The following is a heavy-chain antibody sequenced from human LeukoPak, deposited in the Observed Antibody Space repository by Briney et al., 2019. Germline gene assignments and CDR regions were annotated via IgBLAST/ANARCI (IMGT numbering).Heavy chain of an antibody. D-gene: IGHD5-12*01. V-gene: IGHV3-23*01. J-gene: IGHJ4*02. CDR2: ISGSGGST. CDR1: GFTFSSYA. Sequence: GGSLRLSCAASGFTFSSYAMSWVRQAPGKGLEWVSAISGSGGSTYYADSVKGRFTISRDSSKNTLYLQMNSLRAEDTVVYYCAKDPSGLWYFDYWGQGTLVTVSS. CDR3: AKDPSGLWYFDY.